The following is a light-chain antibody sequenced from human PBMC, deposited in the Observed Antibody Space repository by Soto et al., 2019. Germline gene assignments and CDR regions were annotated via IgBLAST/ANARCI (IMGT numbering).Light chain of an antibody. Sequence: DIQMTQSPSSLSASIGDRITITCRASQSISTYLNWYQQKPGKAPSLLIYGASTLQSGVPSRFSGSGSATHFTLTISSLQPDDFATYYCQQTFITPPLTFGGGTKVEIK. CDR3: QQTFITPPLT. CDR1: QSISTY. CDR2: GAS. V-gene: IGKV1-39*01. J-gene: IGKJ4*01.